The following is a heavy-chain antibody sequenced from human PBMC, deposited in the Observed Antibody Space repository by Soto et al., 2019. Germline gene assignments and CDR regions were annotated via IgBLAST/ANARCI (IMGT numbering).Heavy chain of an antibody. D-gene: IGHD6-19*01. CDR3: ARAERVAVAGTRSNYYGMAV. V-gene: IGHV1-69*13. Sequence: SVKVSCKASGGTFSSYAISLVRQAPGQGLEWMGGIIPIFGTANYAQKFQGRVTITADESTSTAYMELSSLRSEDTAVYYCARAERVAVAGTRSNYYGMAVWGQGTTVTVSS. CDR2: IIPIFGTA. CDR1: GGTFSSYA. J-gene: IGHJ6*02.